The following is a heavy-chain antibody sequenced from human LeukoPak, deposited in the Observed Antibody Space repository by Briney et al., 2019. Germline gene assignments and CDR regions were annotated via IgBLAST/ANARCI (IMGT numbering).Heavy chain of an antibody. V-gene: IGHV3-64*02. CDR1: GFTFSSYA. CDR3: TRGRCSSTSCPFDY. D-gene: IGHD2-2*01. Sequence: GGSLRLSCAASGFTFSSYAMHWVRQAPGKGLEYVSAISSNGGSTYYADSVKGRFTISRDYSKNTLYLQMGSLRAEDMAVYYCTRGRCSSTSCPFDYWGQGTLVTVSS. CDR2: ISSNGGST. J-gene: IGHJ4*02.